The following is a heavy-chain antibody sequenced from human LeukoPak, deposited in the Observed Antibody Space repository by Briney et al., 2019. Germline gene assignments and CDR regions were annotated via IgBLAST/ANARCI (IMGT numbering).Heavy chain of an antibody. Sequence: GGSLRLSCAASGCTFSNAGMHWVRQAPGKGLEWVAFIRSDGSSQYYADSVKGRFTISRDNSKNTLYVQMNRLRAEDTAVYYCAKDKGLTSIDSWGQGTLVTVSS. CDR2: IRSDGSSQ. V-gene: IGHV3-30*02. CDR3: AKDKGLTSIDS. D-gene: IGHD3-9*01. CDR1: GCTFSNAG. J-gene: IGHJ4*02.